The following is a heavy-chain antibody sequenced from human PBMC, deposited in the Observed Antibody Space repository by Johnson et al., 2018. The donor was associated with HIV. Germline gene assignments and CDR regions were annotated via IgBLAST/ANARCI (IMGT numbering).Heavy chain of an antibody. Sequence: VQLVESGGGLVQPGWSLRLSCAASGFTVSSNYMSWVRQAPGKGLEWVSVIYSGGSTYYADSVKGRFTISIDNSKNTLYLQMNSLRAEYTAVYYCASSRRGQQLVPLAFDIWGQGTMVTVSS. CDR2: IYSGGST. CDR3: ASSRRGQQLVPLAFDI. V-gene: IGHV3-66*02. J-gene: IGHJ3*02. CDR1: GFTVSSNY. D-gene: IGHD6-13*01.